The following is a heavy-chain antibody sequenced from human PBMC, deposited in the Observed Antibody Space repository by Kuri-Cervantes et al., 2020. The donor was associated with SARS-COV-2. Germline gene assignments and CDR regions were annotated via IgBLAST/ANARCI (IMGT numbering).Heavy chain of an antibody. CDR2: INAGNGNT. V-gene: IGHV1-3*01. CDR1: GFTFSSYG. D-gene: IGHD2-2*02. J-gene: IGHJ6*02. CDR3: ARDTYCSSTSCYRGGMDV. Sequence: GESLKISCAASGFTFSSYGMHWVRQAPGQRLEWMGWINAGNGNTKYSQKFQGRVTITRDTSASTAYMELSSLRSEDTAVYYCARDTYCSSTSCYRGGMDVWGQGTTVTVSS.